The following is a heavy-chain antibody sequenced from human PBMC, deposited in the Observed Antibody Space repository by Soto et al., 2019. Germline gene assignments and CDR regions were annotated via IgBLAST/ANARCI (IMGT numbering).Heavy chain of an antibody. CDR2: ISYDGNNK. J-gene: IGHJ4*02. CDR3: TRGGFGGVITPLRY. Sequence: QVQLVESGGGVVQPGRSLRLSCAASGFSFRNYAMRWVRQAPGKGLEWVAVISYDGNNKYYADSVKGRFTISRDNSKNTVYLQLNSLRPEDTAVYYCTRGGFGGVITPLRYCGQGTLVTVSA. V-gene: IGHV3-30-3*01. D-gene: IGHD3-10*01. CDR1: GFSFRNYA.